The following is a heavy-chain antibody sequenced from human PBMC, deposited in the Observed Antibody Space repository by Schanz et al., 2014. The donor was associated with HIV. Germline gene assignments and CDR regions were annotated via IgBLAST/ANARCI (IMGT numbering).Heavy chain of an antibody. CDR1: GFTFRGSG. CDR3: ARDGGEV. J-gene: IGHJ6*02. V-gene: IGHV3-9*01. Sequence: EVQLLDSGGGLVQPGGSLRLSCVASGFTFRGSGMHWVRQAPGKGLEWVSTISWNSGSIAYADSVKGRFTISRDNAKNSLFLQMESLRAEDTAVYYCARDGGEVWGQGTTVTVSS. D-gene: IGHD3-16*01. CDR2: ISWNSGSI.